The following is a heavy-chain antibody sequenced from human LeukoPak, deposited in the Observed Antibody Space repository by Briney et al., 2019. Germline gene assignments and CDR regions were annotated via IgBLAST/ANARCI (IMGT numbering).Heavy chain of an antibody. V-gene: IGHV3-30-3*01. CDR3: GGGFGYFSSTGGYTVTSFDY. CDR2: ISYDESNK. J-gene: IGHJ4*02. CDR1: GFTFSSYA. D-gene: IGHD2-2*02. Sequence: GGSLRLSCAASGFTFSSYAMHWVRQAPGKGLEWVAVISYDESNKYYADSVKGRFTISRDNSKNTLYLQMNSLRAEDTAVYYCGGGFGYFSSTGGYTVTSFDYWGRETWVTASS.